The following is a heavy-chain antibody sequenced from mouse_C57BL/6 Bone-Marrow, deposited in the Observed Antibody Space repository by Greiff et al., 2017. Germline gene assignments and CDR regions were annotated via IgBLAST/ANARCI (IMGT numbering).Heavy chain of an antibody. V-gene: IGHV1-64*01. D-gene: IGHD1-1*01. J-gene: IGHJ2*01. CDR3: AREDTTVVATDY. CDR1: GYTFTSYW. CDR2: IHPNSGST. Sequence: QVQLQQPGAELVKPGASVKLSCKASGYTFTSYWMHWVKQRPGQGLEWIGMIHPNSGSTNYNEKFKSKATLTVDKSSSTAYMQLSSLTSEDSAVYYCAREDTTVVATDYWGQGTTLTVSS.